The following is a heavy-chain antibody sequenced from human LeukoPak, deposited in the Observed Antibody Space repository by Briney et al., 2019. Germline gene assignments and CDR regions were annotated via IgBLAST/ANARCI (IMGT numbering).Heavy chain of an antibody. CDR3: ASIEGPHSLAGYDQYYYYGMDV. V-gene: IGHV4-4*02. J-gene: IGHJ6*02. D-gene: IGHD5-12*01. CDR1: GGSITSTFW. CDR2: IYYSGNT. Sequence: SETLSLTCAVSGGSITSTFWWTWVRQPPGKGLEWIGDIYYSGNTNYNPSLKSRVTTSVDKPNNQFSLNLSSVTAADTAVYYCASIEGPHSLAGYDQYYYYGMDVWGQGTTVTVSS.